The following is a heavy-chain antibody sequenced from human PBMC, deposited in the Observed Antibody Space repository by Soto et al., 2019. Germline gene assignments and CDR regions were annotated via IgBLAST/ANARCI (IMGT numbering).Heavy chain of an antibody. CDR2: ISPNSGGT. Sequence: QVQLVQSGAEVKKPGASVKVSCKASGYTFTGYYMHWVRQAPGQGLEWMGWISPNSGGTNYVQKFKGWVTMTRDTSISTAYMELSRLRSDDTAVYYCARDKGYVWGSYRYSCYFDYWGQGTLVTVSS. D-gene: IGHD3-16*02. CDR3: ARDKGYVWGSYRYSCYFDY. CDR1: GYTFTGYY. V-gene: IGHV1-2*04. J-gene: IGHJ4*02.